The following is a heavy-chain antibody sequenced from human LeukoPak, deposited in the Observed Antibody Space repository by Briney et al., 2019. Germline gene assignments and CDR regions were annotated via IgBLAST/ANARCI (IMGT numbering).Heavy chain of an antibody. V-gene: IGHV1-2*02. CDR2: INPNSGGT. Sequence: ASVKVSCKASGYTFTGYYMHWVRQAPGQGLEWMGWINPNSGGTNYAQKFQGRVTMTRDTSISTAYMELSRLRSDDTAVYYCARRPPPRHSGSHIPFDYWGQGTLVTVSS. J-gene: IGHJ4*02. D-gene: IGHD1-26*01. CDR3: ARRPPPRHSGSHIPFDY. CDR1: GYTFTGYY.